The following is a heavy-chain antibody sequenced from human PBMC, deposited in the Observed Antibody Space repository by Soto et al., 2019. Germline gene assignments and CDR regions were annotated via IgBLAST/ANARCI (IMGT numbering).Heavy chain of an antibody. Sequence: PGGSLRLSCSGSGFTFSIYAMHWVRQAPGKGLEYVSSISTNGGSTDYADSVKGRFTISRDNSKNTVYLQMSSLRVEDTAVYYCVKGEYYYDSSGYYPFDYWGQGTLVTVSS. J-gene: IGHJ4*02. D-gene: IGHD3-22*01. V-gene: IGHV3-64D*06. CDR1: GFTFSIYA. CDR3: VKGEYYYDSSGYYPFDY. CDR2: ISTNGGST.